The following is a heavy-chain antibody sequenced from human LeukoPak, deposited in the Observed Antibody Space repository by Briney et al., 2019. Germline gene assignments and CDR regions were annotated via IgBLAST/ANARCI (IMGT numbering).Heavy chain of an antibody. Sequence: EASVKVSCKASGYTFTGYYMHWVRQAPGQGLEWMGWINPNSGGTNYAQKFQGRVTMTRDTSISTAYMELSRLRSDDTAVYYCAREEVTIFGVVVNYYYYMDVWGKGTTVTVSS. D-gene: IGHD3-3*01. CDR3: AREEVTIFGVVVNYYYYMDV. J-gene: IGHJ6*03. CDR1: GYTFTGYY. V-gene: IGHV1-2*02. CDR2: INPNSGGT.